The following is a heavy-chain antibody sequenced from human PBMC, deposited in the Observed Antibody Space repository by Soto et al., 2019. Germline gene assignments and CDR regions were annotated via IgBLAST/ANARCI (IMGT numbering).Heavy chain of an antibody. CDR3: ARGGDRVYNY. J-gene: IGHJ4*02. V-gene: IGHV4-59*11. Sequence: PSETLSLTCTVSGGSINNHYWSWIRQPPGKGLEWLGYVYYKGITNYNPSLKSRVTMSVDTSKNQFSLNLSSLTAADTAVYYCARGGDRVYNYWGQGTLVTVSS. CDR1: GGSINNHY. CDR2: VYYKGIT. D-gene: IGHD5-18*01.